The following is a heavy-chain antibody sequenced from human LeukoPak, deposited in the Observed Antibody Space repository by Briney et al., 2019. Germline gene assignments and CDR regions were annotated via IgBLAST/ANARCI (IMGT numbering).Heavy chain of an antibody. D-gene: IGHD2-2*01. CDR2: IYSGGTI. V-gene: IGHV3-66*01. J-gene: IGHJ3*02. CDR1: GFTVSSNY. CDR3: AKDLKDLVVIPATVQDAFDI. Sequence: GGSLRLSCAASGFTVSSNYMSWVRQAPGKGLEWVSVIYSGGTIYYADSAKGRFTISRDNSENTLYLQMNSLRAEDTAVYYCAKDLKDLVVIPATVQDAFDIWGQGTMVTVSS.